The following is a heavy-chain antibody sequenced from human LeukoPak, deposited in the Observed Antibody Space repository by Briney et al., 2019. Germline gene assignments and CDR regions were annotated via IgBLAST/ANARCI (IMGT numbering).Heavy chain of an antibody. V-gene: IGHV4-39*07. CDR1: GGSISSSSYY. CDR3: AIDPDSSGYLMSY. CDR2: IYYSGST. D-gene: IGHD3-22*01. J-gene: IGHJ4*02. Sequence: PSETLSLTCTVSGGSISSSSYYWGWIRQPPGKGLEWIGSIYYSGSTYYNPSLKSRVTISVDMSKNQFSLKLSSVTAADTAVYYCAIDPDSSGYLMSYSGQGTLVTVYS.